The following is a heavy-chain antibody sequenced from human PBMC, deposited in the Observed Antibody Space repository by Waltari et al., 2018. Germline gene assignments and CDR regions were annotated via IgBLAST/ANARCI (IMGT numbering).Heavy chain of an antibody. J-gene: IGHJ4*02. D-gene: IGHD3-3*01. CDR2: IKSKTDGGTT. V-gene: IGHV3-15*01. Sequence: EVQLVESGGGLVKPGGSLRLSCAASGFTFSNAWMRWVRQAPGKGLEWVGRIKSKTDGGTTDYAAPVKGRFTISRDDSKNTLYLQMNSLKTEDTAVYYCTTGRLEYYDFWSGSDYWGQGTLVTVSS. CDR1: GFTFSNAW. CDR3: TTGRLEYYDFWSGSDY.